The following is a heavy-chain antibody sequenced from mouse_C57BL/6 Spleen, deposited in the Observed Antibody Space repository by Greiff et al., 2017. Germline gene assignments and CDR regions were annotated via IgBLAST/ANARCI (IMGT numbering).Heavy chain of an antibody. CDR3: ARAYYSNYGDY. CDR2: IYPRSGNT. CDR1: GYTFTSYG. V-gene: IGHV1-81*01. J-gene: IGHJ2*01. Sequence: VQLQQSGAELARPGASVKLSCKASGYTFTSYGISWVKQRTGQGLEWIDEIYPRSGNTYYNEKFKGKATLTADKYARKGYMELRSLTSEDSAIYFCARAYYSNYGDYWGQGTTLTVSS. D-gene: IGHD2-5*01.